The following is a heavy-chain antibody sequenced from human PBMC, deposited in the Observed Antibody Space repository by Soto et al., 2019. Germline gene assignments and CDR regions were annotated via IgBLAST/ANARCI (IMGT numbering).Heavy chain of an antibody. J-gene: IGHJ4*01. CDR2: ISTSSSDR. CDR1: GFTLRTYT. Sequence: GSLILSCAASGFTLRTYTMNWVRQAPGKGLEWVSSISTSSSDRYYADSVRGRFTISRDNAKNALYLQMNSLRADDTAVYFCVRGMNPLFGGQGTMVTVSS. CDR3: VRGMNPLF. V-gene: IGHV3-21*06.